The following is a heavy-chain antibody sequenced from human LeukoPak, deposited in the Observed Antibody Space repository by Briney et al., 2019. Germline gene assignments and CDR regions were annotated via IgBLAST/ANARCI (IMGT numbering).Heavy chain of an antibody. CDR3: ATNRLRYFDWFGY. V-gene: IGHV1-8*01. D-gene: IGHD3-9*01. CDR1: GYTFTSYD. CDR2: MNPNSGNT. J-gene: IGHJ5*01. Sequence: ASVKVSCKASGYTFTSYDINWVRQATGQGLEWMGWMNPNSGNTGYAQKFQGRVTMTEDTSTDTAYMELSSLRSEDTAVYYCATNRLRYFDWFGYWGQGTLVTVSS.